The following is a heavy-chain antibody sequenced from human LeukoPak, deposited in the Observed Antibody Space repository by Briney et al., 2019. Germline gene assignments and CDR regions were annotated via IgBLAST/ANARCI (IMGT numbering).Heavy chain of an antibody. CDR3: ARDRWDYDILTGYYTGYYYYMDV. Sequence: RASVKVSCKTSGYTFTDYYMHWVRQAPGQGLEWMGWINPNSGGTNYAQRFQGRVTMTRDTSISTAYMELSKLRSDDTAVYYCARDRWDYDILTGYYTGYYYYMDVWGKGTTVTVSS. D-gene: IGHD3-9*01. V-gene: IGHV1-2*02. J-gene: IGHJ6*03. CDR2: INPNSGGT. CDR1: GYTFTDYY.